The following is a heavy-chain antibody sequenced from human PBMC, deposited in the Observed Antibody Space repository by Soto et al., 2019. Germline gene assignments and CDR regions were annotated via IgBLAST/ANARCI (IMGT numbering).Heavy chain of an antibody. CDR1: GGSISSSSYY. V-gene: IGHV4-39*01. J-gene: IGHJ3*02. D-gene: IGHD1-26*01. CDR2: IYYSGST. Sequence: QLQLQESGPGLVKPSETLSLTCTVSGGSISSSSYYWGWIRQPPGKGLEWIGSIYYSGSTYYNPSLKSRVTIHVETSKNQFSLKLSSVTAADTAVYYCARPYSGSSSSPEAFDIWGQGTMVTVSS. CDR3: ARPYSGSSSSPEAFDI.